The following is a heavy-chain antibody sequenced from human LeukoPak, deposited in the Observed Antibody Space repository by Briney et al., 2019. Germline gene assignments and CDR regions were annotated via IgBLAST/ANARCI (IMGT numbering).Heavy chain of an antibody. CDR1: GGTFSSYA. V-gene: IGHV1-69*01. CDR2: IIPIFGAA. D-gene: IGHD6-19*01. CDR3: ARGLPGYSSGWPFDY. Sequence: SVKVSCKASGGTFSSYAISWVRQAPGQGLEWMGGIIPIFGAANYAQKFQGRVTITADESTSTAYMELSSLRSEDRAVYYCARGLPGYSSGWPFDYWGQGTLVTVSS. J-gene: IGHJ4*02.